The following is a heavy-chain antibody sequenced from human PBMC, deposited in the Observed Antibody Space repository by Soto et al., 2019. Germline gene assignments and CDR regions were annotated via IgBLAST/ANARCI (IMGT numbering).Heavy chain of an antibody. J-gene: IGHJ6*03. D-gene: IGHD6-6*01. Sequence: GHIGKSCRTRWSRYLQKKSLEWMGIIYPGDSDTRYSPSFQGQVTISADKSISTAYLQWSSLKASDTAMYYCARRLGIAARTKRNYYYYYYMDVWGKGTTVTVSS. CDR1: GHIGKSCR. CDR3: ARRLGIAARTKRNYYYYYYMDV. CDR2: IYPGDSDT. V-gene: IGHV5-51*01.